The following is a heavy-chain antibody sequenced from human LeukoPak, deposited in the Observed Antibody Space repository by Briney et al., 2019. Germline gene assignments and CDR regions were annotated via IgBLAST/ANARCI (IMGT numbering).Heavy chain of an antibody. Sequence: ASVKVSCKASGYTFTSYGISWVRQAPGQGLEWMGWISAYNGNTNYAQKLQGRVTMTTDTSTSTAYMELRSLRSDDTAVYYCARDDYYDSSGYRSLDYWGQGTLVTVSS. CDR3: ARDDYYDSSGYRSLDY. CDR2: ISAYNGNT. J-gene: IGHJ4*02. D-gene: IGHD3-22*01. V-gene: IGHV1-18*01. CDR1: GYTFTSYG.